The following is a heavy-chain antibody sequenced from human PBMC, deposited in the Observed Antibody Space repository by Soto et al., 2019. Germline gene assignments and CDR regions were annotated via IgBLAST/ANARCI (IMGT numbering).Heavy chain of an antibody. J-gene: IGHJ6*02. D-gene: IGHD6-13*01. CDR1: GFTFTSSA. V-gene: IGHV1-58*01. CDR2: IVVGSGNT. CDR3: AADGRAAAVARFYYYDMDV. Sequence: QMQLVQSGPEVKKPGTSVKVSCKASGFTFTSSAVQWVRQARGQRLEWIGWIVVGSGNTNYAQKFQEGVTITRDVSSSTAYMELRSGGSEDTAVYYCAADGRAAAVARFYYYDMDVWGQGTPVTVSS.